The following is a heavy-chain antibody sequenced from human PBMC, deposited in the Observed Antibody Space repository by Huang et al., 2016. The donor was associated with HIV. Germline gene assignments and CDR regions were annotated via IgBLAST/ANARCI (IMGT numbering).Heavy chain of an antibody. CDR2: IKQNGIEK. CDR1: GFNFSAYW. J-gene: IGHJ6*02. CDR3: ARGGIYYDVLTGRHYYYNGLDV. Sequence: EVHLVESGGDLVQPGGSLRLSCVASGFNFSAYWMSWVRQAPGKGLEWVANIKQNGIEKNYLDSVKGRFTTSRDNAKNSVYLQLTSLRAEDTAVYYCARGGIYYDVLTGRHYYYNGLDVWGQGTTVTVSS. D-gene: IGHD3-9*01. V-gene: IGHV3-7*01.